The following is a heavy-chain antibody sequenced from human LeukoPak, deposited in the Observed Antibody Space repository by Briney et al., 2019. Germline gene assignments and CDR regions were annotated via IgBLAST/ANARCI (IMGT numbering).Heavy chain of an antibody. J-gene: IGHJ6*02. V-gene: IGHV3-7*01. CDR2: IKQDGSEK. D-gene: IGHD3-10*01. CDR1: GFTFSSYW. Sequence: GGSLRLSCAASGFTFSSYWMSWVRQAPGKGLEWVANIKQDGSEKYYVDSVKGRFTISRDNAKNSLYLQMNSLRAEDTAVYYCARDRPLEVRGPYYYYYGMDVWGQGTTVTVSS. CDR3: ARDRPLEVRGPYYYYYGMDV.